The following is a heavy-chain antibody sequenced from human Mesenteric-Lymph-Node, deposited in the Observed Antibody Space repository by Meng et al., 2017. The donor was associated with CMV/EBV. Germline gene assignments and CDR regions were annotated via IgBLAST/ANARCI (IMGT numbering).Heavy chain of an antibody. CDR1: GLTFNNYD. J-gene: IGHJ4*02. CDR3: AKVSTFPYGSGSYFDY. Sequence: GESLKISCAASGLTFNNYDMNWVRQAPGKGLEWVSAISGSGYSTYYADSVKGRFTISRDNSKNTLYLQMNSLRAEDTAVYYCAKVSTFPYGSGSYFDYWGQGTLVTVSS. V-gene: IGHV3-23*01. D-gene: IGHD3-10*01. CDR2: ISGSGYST.